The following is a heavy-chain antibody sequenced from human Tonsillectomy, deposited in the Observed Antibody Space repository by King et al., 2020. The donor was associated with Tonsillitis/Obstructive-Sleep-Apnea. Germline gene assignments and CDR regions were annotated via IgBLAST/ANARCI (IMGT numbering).Heavy chain of an antibody. CDR2: IKSKSDGGTT. J-gene: IGHJ5*02. CDR1: GFTFSNAW. CDR3: TTDPGRYCISTSCYEKWFDP. V-gene: IGHV3-15*01. D-gene: IGHD2-2*01. Sequence: DVQLVESGGDLVKPGGSLRLSCAASGFTFSNAWMNWVRQAPGKGLEWVGRIKSKSDGGTTDYAAPVKGRFTISRDDSKNTLYLQMISLKTEDTAVYYCTTDPGRYCISTSCYEKWFDPWGQGTLVTVSS.